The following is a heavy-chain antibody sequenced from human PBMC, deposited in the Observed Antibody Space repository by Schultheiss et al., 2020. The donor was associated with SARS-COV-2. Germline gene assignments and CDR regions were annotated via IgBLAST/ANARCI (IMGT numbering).Heavy chain of an antibody. CDR3: AKDGDIVVVPAAIRDDNWFDP. V-gene: IGHV3-21*04. CDR1: GFTFSSYS. CDR2: ISSSSSYI. J-gene: IGHJ5*02. Sequence: GGSLRLSCAASGFTFSSYSMNWVRQAPGKGLEWVSSISSSSSYIYYADSVKGRFTISRDNSKNTLYLQMNSLRAEDTAVYYCAKDGDIVVVPAAIRDDNWFDPWGQGTLVTVSS. D-gene: IGHD2-2*02.